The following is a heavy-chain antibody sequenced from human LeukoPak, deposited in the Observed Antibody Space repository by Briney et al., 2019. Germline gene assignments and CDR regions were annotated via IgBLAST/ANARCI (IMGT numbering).Heavy chain of an antibody. CDR3: ARDETSTVTTPFDY. D-gene: IGHD4-17*01. V-gene: IGHV3-30-3*01. CDR2: ISYDGSNK. Sequence: GRSLRLSCAASGFTFSSYAMHWVRQAPGKGLEWVAVISYDGSNKYYADSVKGRFTISRDNSKNTLYLQMNSLRAEDTAVYYCARDETSTVTTPFDYWGQGTLVTVSS. J-gene: IGHJ4*02. CDR1: GFTFSSYA.